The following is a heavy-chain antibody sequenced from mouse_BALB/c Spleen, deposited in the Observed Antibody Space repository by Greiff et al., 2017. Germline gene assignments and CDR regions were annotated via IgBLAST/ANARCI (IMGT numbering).Heavy chain of an antibody. V-gene: IGHV3-6*02. CDR1: GYSITSGYY. D-gene: IGHD1-1*01. J-gene: IGHJ1*01. CDR2: ISYDGSN. CDR3: AREDYGSSYSYFDV. Sequence: DVQLQESGPGLVKPSQSLSLTCSVTGYSITSGYYWNWIRQFPGNKLEWMGYISYDGSNNYNPSLKNRISITRDTSKNQFFLKLNSVTTEDTATYYCAREDYGSSYSYFDVWGAGTTVTVSS.